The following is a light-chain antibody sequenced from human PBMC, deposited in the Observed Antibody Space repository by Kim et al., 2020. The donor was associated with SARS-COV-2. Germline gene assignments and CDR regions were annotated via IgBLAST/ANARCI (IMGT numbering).Light chain of an antibody. CDR2: GAS. V-gene: IGKV3-20*01. CDR3: QRYGSSSRWT. Sequence: EIVLTQSPGTLSLSPGERATLSCRAGQSVSGTYLAWYQQTPGEAPRLLIYGASSRATGIPDRISGSGSGTDFTPTISRLEPEDFAVYYCQRYGSSSRWTCGPGTKVDIK. J-gene: IGKJ1*01. CDR1: QSVSGTY.